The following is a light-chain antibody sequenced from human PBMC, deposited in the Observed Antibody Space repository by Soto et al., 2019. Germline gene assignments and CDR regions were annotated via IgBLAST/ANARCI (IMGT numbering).Light chain of an antibody. Sequence: QSVLTQPPSASGSLGQSVTISCTGTSSDVGAYNYVSWYQQHPGKAPKLMIYDVSKRPSGVPYRFSGSKSGNAASLTVSGLQGEDEADYYCSSYAGSSWVFGGGTKLTVL. CDR1: SSDVGAYNY. CDR2: DVS. J-gene: IGLJ3*02. CDR3: SSYAGSSWV. V-gene: IGLV2-8*01.